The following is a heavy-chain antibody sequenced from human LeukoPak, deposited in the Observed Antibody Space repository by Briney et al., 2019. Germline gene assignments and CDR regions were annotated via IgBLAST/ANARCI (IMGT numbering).Heavy chain of an antibody. D-gene: IGHD3-16*02. CDR1: GYTFTSYD. V-gene: IGHV1-8*03. CDR2: MNPNSGNT. J-gene: IGHJ4*02. Sequence: ASVKVSCKASGYTFTSYDINWVRQATGQGLEWMGWMNPNSGNTGYAQKFQGRVTITRNTSISTAYMELSSLRSEETAVYYCARGGYYDYVWGSYRYTMKPKRYYFDYWGQGTLVTVSS. CDR3: ARGGYYDYVWGSYRYTMKPKRYYFDY.